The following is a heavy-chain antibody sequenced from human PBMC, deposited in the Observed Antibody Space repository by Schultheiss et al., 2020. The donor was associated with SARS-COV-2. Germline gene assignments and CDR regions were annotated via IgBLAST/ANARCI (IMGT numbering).Heavy chain of an antibody. CDR1: GGAFSTYT. V-gene: IGHV1-69*13. CDR3: AKDRIQFLEPMDV. Sequence: SVKVSCKASGGAFSTYTIAWVRQAPGQGLEWMGGIIPMFGTTNYAEKFQGRVTITADEPTSTAYMELSSLRSEDTAVYYCAKDRIQFLEPMDVWGQGTTVTGSS. J-gene: IGHJ6*02. CDR2: IIPMFGTT. D-gene: IGHD3-3*01.